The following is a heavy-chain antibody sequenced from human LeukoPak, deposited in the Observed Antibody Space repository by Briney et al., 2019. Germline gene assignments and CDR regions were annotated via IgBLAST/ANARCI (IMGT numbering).Heavy chain of an antibody. CDR3: ARLYGDLYSFDY. Sequence: SETLSLTCTVSGGSISIGDYYWSWIRQHPGKGLEWIGYIFYSGSTYYNPSLKSRLTISLDTSKSQFSLKLSSVTAADTAVYYCARLYGDLYSFDYWGQGTLATVSS. CDR2: IFYSGST. CDR1: GGSISIGDYY. D-gene: IGHD4-17*01. J-gene: IGHJ4*02. V-gene: IGHV4-31*03.